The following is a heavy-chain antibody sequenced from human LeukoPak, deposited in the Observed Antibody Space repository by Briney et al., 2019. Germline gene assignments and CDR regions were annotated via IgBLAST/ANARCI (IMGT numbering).Heavy chain of an antibody. CDR3: ARGKAHITMVRGVIGWFDP. J-gene: IGHJ5*02. Sequence: GSLRLSCGASGFTFSNYWMSWVRQPPGKGLEWIGEINHSGSTNYNPSLKSRVTISVDTSKNQFSLKLSSVTAADTAVYYCARGKAHITMVRGVIGWFDPWGQGTLVTVSS. CDR1: GFTFSNYW. V-gene: IGHV4-34*01. CDR2: INHSGST. D-gene: IGHD3-10*01.